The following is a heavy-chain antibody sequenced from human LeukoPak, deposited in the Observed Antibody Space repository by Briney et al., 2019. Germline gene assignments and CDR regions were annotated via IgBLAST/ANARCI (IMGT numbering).Heavy chain of an antibody. CDR3: AREVVTTNRNWFDP. CDR2: IIPIFGIA. V-gene: IGHV1-69*04. D-gene: IGHD4-11*01. CDR1: GGTFSSYA. J-gene: IGHJ5*02. Sequence: ASVKVSCKASGGTFSSYAISLVRQAPGQGLEGMGRIIPIFGIANYAQKFQGGVTITADKSTSTAYMELSSLRSEDTAVYYCAREVVTTNRNWFDPWGQGPLVTVSP.